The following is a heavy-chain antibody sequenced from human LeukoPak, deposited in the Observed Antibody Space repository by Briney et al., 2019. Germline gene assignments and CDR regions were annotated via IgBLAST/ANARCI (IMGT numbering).Heavy chain of an antibody. CDR3: AKDVPDIVVVVAATGRFDY. D-gene: IGHD2-15*01. Sequence: GGSLRLSCAASGFTFISYAMSWVRQAPGKGLEWVSAISGSGGSTYYADSVKGRFTISRDNSKNTLYLQMNSLRAEDTAVYYCAKDVPDIVVVVAATGRFDYWGQGTLVTVSS. CDR2: ISGSGGST. CDR1: GFTFISYA. J-gene: IGHJ4*02. V-gene: IGHV3-23*01.